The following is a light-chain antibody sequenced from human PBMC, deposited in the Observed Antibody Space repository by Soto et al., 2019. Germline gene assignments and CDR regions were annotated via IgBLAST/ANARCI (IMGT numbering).Light chain of an antibody. J-gene: IGKJ5*01. CDR3: QQSYGIPRT. V-gene: IGKV1-39*01. Sequence: DIQMTQSPSSLSASVGDRVTITCRASLTIGDSLSWFQQKAGKPPTLLIYGASALQSGVPARFSGSGSGTDFTLTISSLRPEDFAAYYCQQSYGIPRTFGQGTRLEIK. CDR2: GAS. CDR1: LTIGDS.